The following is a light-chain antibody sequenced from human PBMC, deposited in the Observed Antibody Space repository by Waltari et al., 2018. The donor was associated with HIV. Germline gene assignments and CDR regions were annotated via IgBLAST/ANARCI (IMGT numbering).Light chain of an antibody. CDR1: QRISSRH. CDR2: GAS. V-gene: IGKV3-20*01. J-gene: IGKJ2*01. CDR3: QKYGSSPYT. Sequence: EIVLTQSPGTLSLSPWERATLSCSAIQRISSRHLAWYQQKPGQAPRLLIYGASSRATGIPDRFSGSGYGTAFNCTISRLEPEDFAVYYCQKYGSSPYTFGQGTKLEIK.